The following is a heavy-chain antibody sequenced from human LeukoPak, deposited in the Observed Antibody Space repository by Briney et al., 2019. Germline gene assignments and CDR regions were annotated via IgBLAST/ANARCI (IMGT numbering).Heavy chain of an antibody. D-gene: IGHD5-18*01. V-gene: IGHV3-21*01. CDR3: ARGYSYGSPYFDF. J-gene: IGHJ4*02. CDR2: ISSSSSYI. CDR1: GFTFSSYS. Sequence: PGGSLRLSCAASGFTFSSYSMSWVRQAPGKGLEWVSFISSSSSYIYYADSVKGRFTISRDNAKNSMYLQMNSLRAEDTAVYYCARGYSYGSPYFDFWGQGSLVTVPS.